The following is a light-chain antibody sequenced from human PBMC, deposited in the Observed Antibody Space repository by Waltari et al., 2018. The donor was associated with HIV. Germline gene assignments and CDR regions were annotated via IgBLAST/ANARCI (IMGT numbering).Light chain of an antibody. CDR2: KDS. Sequence: SSELTQPSSVSVSPGQPARITCYGDVLAKQYARWFQQKPGQAPVLVIYKDSERPSGIPERFSGSSSGTTVTLTISGAQVEDEADYYCYSAADNNLRVFGGGTKLTVL. CDR3: YSAADNNLRV. V-gene: IGLV3-27*01. J-gene: IGLJ3*02. CDR1: VLAKQY.